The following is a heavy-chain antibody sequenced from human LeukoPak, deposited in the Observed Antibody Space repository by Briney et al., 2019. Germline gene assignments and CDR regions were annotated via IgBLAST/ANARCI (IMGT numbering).Heavy chain of an antibody. J-gene: IGHJ3*02. V-gene: IGHV3-23*01. Sequence: GGSLRLSCAASGFTFSTYAMSWVRQAPGKGLEWVSGINDNGGRTYYADSVKGRFTISRDNSKNTLYLQMNSLRAEDTAVYYCAKDGSVLLWFGESDAFDIWGQGTMVTVSS. CDR1: GFTFSTYA. CDR3: AKDGSVLLWFGESDAFDI. CDR2: INDNGGRT. D-gene: IGHD3-10*01.